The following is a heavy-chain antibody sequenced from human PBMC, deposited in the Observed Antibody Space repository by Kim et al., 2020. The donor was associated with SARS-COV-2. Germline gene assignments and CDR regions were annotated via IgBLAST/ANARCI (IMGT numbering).Heavy chain of an antibody. CDR2: A. CDR3: ARGGLRYFDWS. J-gene: IGHJ4*02. Sequence: ANYAQKFQGRVTITADESTSTAYMELSSLRSEDTAVYYCARGGLRYFDWSWGQGTLVTVSS. V-gene: IGHV1-69*01. D-gene: IGHD3-9*01.